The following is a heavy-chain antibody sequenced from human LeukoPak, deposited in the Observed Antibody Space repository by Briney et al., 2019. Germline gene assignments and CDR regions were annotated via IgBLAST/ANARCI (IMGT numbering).Heavy chain of an antibody. CDR3: ARDRPSGGYDILTGYYGDYYYGMDV. CDR2: INPNSGGT. CDR1: GYTFTGYY. Sequence: VASVKVSCKASGYTFTGYYMHWVRQAPGQGLEWMGGINPNSGGTNYAQKVQGRVTMTRDTSMSTAYMELSRLRSDDTAVYYCARDRPSGGYDILTGYYGDYYYGMDVWGRGTTVTVSS. J-gene: IGHJ6*02. D-gene: IGHD3-9*01. V-gene: IGHV1-2*02.